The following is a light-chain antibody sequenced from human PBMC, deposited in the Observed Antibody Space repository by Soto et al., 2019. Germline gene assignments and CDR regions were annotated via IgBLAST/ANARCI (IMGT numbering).Light chain of an antibody. CDR3: SSYSRTNTLL. CDR2: EAS. Sequence: QSVLTQPASVSASPGQSITISCAGTSSDVADYNYVSWYQQHPDKAPKLIIYEASNRPSGVSNRFSGSKSGNSASLTVSGLRAEDEADYYCSSYSRTNTLLFGGGTQLTV. V-gene: IGLV2-14*01. J-gene: IGLJ3*02. CDR1: SSDVADYNY.